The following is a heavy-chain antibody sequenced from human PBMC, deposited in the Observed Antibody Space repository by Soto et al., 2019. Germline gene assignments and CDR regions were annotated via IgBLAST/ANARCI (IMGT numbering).Heavy chain of an antibody. CDR3: AREWPHLDC. J-gene: IGHJ4*02. Sequence: GGSLRLSCAASGFTVSSNYMSWVRQAPGKGLEWVSVIYSGGSTFYADSVKGRFTISRDNSKNMVYLQMNRMRAEDTAVYYCAREWPHLDCWGQGTLVTVSS. CDR2: IYSGGST. CDR1: GFTVSSNY. V-gene: IGHV3-53*01.